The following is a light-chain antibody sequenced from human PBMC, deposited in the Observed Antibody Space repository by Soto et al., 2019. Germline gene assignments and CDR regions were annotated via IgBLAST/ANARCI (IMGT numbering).Light chain of an antibody. CDR2: DXS. CDR3: QHYYSGRPR. J-gene: IGKJ1*01. V-gene: IGKV3-15*01. Sequence: EIEMTQSPATLTLSPGEEATLFXRASQSVSTNLAWYQQKPGXAPRXXXDDXSTRATGIPARLSGSGSGTEFTLTISRLLTEYFEVYYCQHYYSGRPRFGQGTKVDIK. CDR1: QSVSTN.